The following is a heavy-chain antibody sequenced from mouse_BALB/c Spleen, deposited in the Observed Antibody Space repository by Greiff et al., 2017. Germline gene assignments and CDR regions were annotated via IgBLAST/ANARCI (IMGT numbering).Heavy chain of an antibody. CDR1: GYTFTSYW. J-gene: IGHJ2*01. V-gene: IGHV1S22*01. Sequence: LQQPGSELVRPGASVKLSCKASGYTFTSYWMHWVKQRPGQGLEWIGNIYPGSGSTNYDEKFKSKATLTVDTSSSTAYMQLSSLTSEDSAVYYCTRGGDLGYWGQGTTLTVSS. CDR2: IYPGSGST. CDR3: TRGGDLGY.